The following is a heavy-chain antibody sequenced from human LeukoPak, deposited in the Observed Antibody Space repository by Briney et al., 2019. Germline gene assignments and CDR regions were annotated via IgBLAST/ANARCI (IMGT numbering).Heavy chain of an antibody. D-gene: IGHD3-22*01. CDR2: ISGNGGRT. CDR1: GFTFSSYT. CDR3: TRVMWDSSGYPIDY. J-gene: IGHJ4*02. V-gene: IGHV3-23*01. Sequence: GRSLRLSCAASGFTFSSYTINWVRQAPGKGLEWVSAISGNGGRTYYADSVKGRFTTSRDNSKNTLNLQMHRLRVEDTAVYYCTRVMWDSSGYPIDYWGQGSLVTVSS.